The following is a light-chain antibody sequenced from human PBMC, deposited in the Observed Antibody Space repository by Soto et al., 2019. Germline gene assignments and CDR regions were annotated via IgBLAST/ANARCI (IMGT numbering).Light chain of an antibody. V-gene: IGLV2-8*01. Sequence: QSALTQPPSASGSAGQSVTISCTGTSSDVGGAKYVSWYQQHTGKAPKTMIYEVSKRPSGVPDRFSGAKSGNTASLTVSGLQAEDEAEYYCSSYAGSNNGVFGGGTKLTVL. J-gene: IGLJ3*02. CDR1: SSDVGGAKY. CDR2: EVS. CDR3: SSYAGSNNGV.